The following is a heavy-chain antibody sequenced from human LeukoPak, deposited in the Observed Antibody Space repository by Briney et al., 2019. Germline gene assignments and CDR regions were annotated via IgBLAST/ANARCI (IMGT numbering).Heavy chain of an antibody. CDR3: AELGITMIGGV. CDR1: GFTFSSYS. D-gene: IGHD3-10*02. V-gene: IGHV3-48*04. Sequence: GGSLRLSCAASGFTFSSYSMNWVRQAPGKGLEWVSFISSSGSTIYYADSVKGRFTISRDNAKNSLYLQMNSLRAEDTAVYYCAELGITMIGGVWGKGTTVTISS. J-gene: IGHJ6*04. CDR2: ISSSGSTI.